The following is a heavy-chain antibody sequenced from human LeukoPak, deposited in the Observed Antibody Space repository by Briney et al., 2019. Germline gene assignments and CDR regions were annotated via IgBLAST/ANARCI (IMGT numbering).Heavy chain of an antibody. J-gene: IGHJ4*02. V-gene: IGHV3-7*01. D-gene: IGHD2-2*01. Sequence: GGSLRLSCIASGFTFKNYWMTWVRQAPWKGLEWVANIKHDGTEQFYVDSVKGRSTISRDNAKNSLYLQMNSLRAEDTAVYYCARPYCTATSCFTGIDYWGQGTLVTVSS. CDR2: IKHDGTEQ. CDR1: GFTFKNYW. CDR3: ARPYCTATSCFTGIDY.